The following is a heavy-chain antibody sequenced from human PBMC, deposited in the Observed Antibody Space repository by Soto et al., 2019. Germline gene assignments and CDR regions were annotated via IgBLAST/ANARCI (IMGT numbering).Heavy chain of an antibody. CDR1: GFTFSSYA. J-gene: IGHJ4*02. CDR2: ISGSGGST. Sequence: EVQLLESGGGLVQPGGSLRLSCAASGFTFSSYAMSWVRQAPGKGLEWVSAISGSGGSTYYADSVKGRFTISRDNAKNTLDLQMNSLKAEATAVYYCVKDRIPPRRIYYFDYWGQGTLVTVSS. D-gene: IGHD6-6*01. CDR3: VKDRIPPRRIYYFDY. V-gene: IGHV3-23*01.